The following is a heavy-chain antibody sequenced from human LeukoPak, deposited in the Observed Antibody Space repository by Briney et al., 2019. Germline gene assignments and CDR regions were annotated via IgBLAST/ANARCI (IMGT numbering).Heavy chain of an antibody. CDR3: AKVAAAGTFGY. D-gene: IGHD6-13*01. J-gene: IGHJ4*02. V-gene: IGHV3-23*01. Sequence: PGGSLRLSCAASGFTVSSNYMSWVRQAPGKGLEWVSAISGSGGSTYYADSVKGRFTISRDNSKNTLYLQMNSLRAEDTAVYYCAKVAAAGTFGYWGQGTLVTVSS. CDR1: GFTVSSNY. CDR2: ISGSGGST.